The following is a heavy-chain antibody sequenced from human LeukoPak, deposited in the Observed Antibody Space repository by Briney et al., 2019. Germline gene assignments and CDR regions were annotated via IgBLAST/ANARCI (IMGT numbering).Heavy chain of an antibody. CDR3: ARDGSGVWFDY. Sequence: GASVKVSCKASGFAFTAYGITWVRQAPGQGLEWMGWISGYNGDTEYAQKLQGRPTMSTDTSTSAAYMELRSLKSDDTAVYYCARDGSGVWFDYWGQGTLVTVSS. CDR2: ISGYNGDT. D-gene: IGHD3-10*01. CDR1: GFAFTAYG. J-gene: IGHJ4*02. V-gene: IGHV1-18*01.